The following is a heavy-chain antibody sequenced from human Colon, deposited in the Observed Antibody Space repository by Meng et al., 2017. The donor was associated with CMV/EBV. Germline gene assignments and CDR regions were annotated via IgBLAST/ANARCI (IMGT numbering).Heavy chain of an antibody. J-gene: IGHJ4*02. Sequence: SETLSLTCTVSGGSISSSSDYWGWIRRPPGKGLEWVAHISGNSRITFYSDSLKSRFTISRDNSKNTLYLQMSSLRGDDTALYYCATVTRPPRELQGYFDDWGQGTPVTVSS. CDR2: ISGNSRIT. D-gene: IGHD4-23*01. V-gene: IGHV4-39*02. CDR3: ATVTRPPRELQGYFDD. CDR1: GGSISSSSDY.